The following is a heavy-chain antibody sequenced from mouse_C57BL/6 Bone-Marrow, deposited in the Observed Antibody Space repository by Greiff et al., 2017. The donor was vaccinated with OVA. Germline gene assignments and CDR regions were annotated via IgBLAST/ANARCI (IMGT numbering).Heavy chain of an antibody. V-gene: IGHV5-4*01. Sequence: EVKLQESGGGLVKPGGSLKLSCAASGFTFSSYAMSWVRQTPEKRLEWVSTISDGGSYTYYPDNVKGRFTISRDNAKNNLYLQMSHLKSEDTAMYYCARDGNLPLYFDYWGQGTTLTVSS. CDR1: GFTFSSYA. J-gene: IGHJ2*01. CDR3: ARDGNLPLYFDY. CDR2: ISDGGSYT.